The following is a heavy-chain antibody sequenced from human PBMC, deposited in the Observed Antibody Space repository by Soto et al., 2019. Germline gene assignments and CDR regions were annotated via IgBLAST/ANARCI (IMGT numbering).Heavy chain of an antibody. V-gene: IGHV3-23*01. CDR2: ISGSGGST. D-gene: IGHD3-3*01. CDR3: AKELIGLRFLEWTPNWFDP. J-gene: IGHJ5*02. Sequence: GSLRLSCAASGFTFSSYAMSWVRQAPGKGLEWVSAISGSGGSTYYADSVKGRFTISRDNSKNTLYLQMNSLRAEDTAVYYCAKELIGLRFLEWTPNWFDPWGQGTLVTVSS. CDR1: GFTFSSYA.